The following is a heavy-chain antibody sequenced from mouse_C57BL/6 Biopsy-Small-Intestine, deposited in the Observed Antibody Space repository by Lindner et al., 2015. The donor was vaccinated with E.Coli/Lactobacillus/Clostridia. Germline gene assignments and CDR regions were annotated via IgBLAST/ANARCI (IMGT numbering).Heavy chain of an antibody. V-gene: IGHV1-55*01. CDR3: ARDNDYVWGSYRGWLRD. D-gene: IGHD2-4*01. J-gene: IGHJ4*01. CDR2: INPGGGST. Sequence: SVKVSCKASGYTFTESFMHWVRQAPGQGLEWMGLINPGGGSTTYAQKFQGRVAMTRDTSTNTVYMELSSLKSEDTAIYYCARDNDYVWGSYRGWLRDWGQGTLVSVSS. CDR1: GYTFTESF.